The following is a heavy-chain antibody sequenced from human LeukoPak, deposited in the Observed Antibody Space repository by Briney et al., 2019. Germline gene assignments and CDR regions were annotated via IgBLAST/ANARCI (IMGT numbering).Heavy chain of an antibody. J-gene: IGHJ4*02. CDR2: ISYDGSNK. D-gene: IGHD2-2*01. CDR1: GFTFSSYA. Sequence: GRSLRLSCAASGFTFSSYAMHWVRQAPGKGLEWVAVISYDGSNKYYADSVKGRFTISRDNSKNTLYLQMNSLRAEDTAEYYCAKDLYCSSDWGQGTLVTVSS. V-gene: IGHV3-30-3*01. CDR3: AKDLYCSSD.